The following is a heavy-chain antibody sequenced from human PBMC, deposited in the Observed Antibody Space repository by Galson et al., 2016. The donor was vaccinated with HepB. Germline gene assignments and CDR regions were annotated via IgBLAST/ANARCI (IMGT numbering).Heavy chain of an antibody. D-gene: IGHD3-3*01. J-gene: IGHJ6*02. V-gene: IGHV1-2*02. CDR1: GYTFTSYY. CDR3: TRRISESPYFALDV. Sequence: SVKVSCKASGYTFTSYYIHWVRQAPGQGLEWVGWINPASGGTHFAQRFQGRVTMTRDTSITTVYMEVTRLESDDTATYYCTRRISESPYFALDVWGQGTTVTVTS. CDR2: INPASGGT.